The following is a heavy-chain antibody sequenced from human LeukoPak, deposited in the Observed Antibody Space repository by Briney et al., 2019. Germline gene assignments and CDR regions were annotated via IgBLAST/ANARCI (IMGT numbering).Heavy chain of an antibody. V-gene: IGHV1-2*02. Sequence: ASVKVSCKASGYTITGYYMHWVRQAPAQGHEWMGWINPNSGGTNYAQKFQGRVTMIRDTSISTAYMELSRLRSDDTAVYYCARVGRRDGYKLWYFDYWGQGTLVTVSS. CDR1: GYTITGYY. J-gene: IGHJ4*02. CDR2: INPNSGGT. D-gene: IGHD5-24*01. CDR3: ARVGRRDGYKLWYFDY.